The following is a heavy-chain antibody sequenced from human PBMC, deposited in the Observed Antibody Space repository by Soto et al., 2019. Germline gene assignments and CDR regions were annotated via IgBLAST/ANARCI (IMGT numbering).Heavy chain of an antibody. D-gene: IGHD3-9*01. CDR2: IYYSGST. CDR3: ARELSSWVPDYNLLTGYCV. V-gene: IGHV4-31*03. CDR1: GGSISSGDYY. Sequence: SETLSLTCTVSGGSISSGDYYWSWIRQHPGKGLEWIGYIYYSGSTYYNPSLKSRVTISVDTSKSQFSLNLSSVTAADTAVYYCARELSSWVPDYNLLTGYCVWGQGTLVTVSS. J-gene: IGHJ4*02.